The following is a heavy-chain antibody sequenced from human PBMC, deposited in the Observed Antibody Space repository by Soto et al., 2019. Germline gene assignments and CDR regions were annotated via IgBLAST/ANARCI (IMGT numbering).Heavy chain of an antibody. CDR3: ASDRDGDPGFQY. CDR2: IRNKAKRYTT. D-gene: IGHD4-17*01. V-gene: IGHV3-72*01. J-gene: IGHJ1*01. CDR1: GFTFSDHF. Sequence: EVNLVESGGVLVQPGGSLRLSCVVSGFTFSDHFMDWVRQAPGKGLEWVGRIRNKAKRYTTEYATSVTGRFIISRDESKNSVYLLMNSLKTEDTAGYYCASDRDGDPGFQYWGQGTLVTVSS.